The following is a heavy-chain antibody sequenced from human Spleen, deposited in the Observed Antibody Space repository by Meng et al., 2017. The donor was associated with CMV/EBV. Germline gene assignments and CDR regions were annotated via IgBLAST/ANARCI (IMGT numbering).Heavy chain of an antibody. CDR2: IYYSGTT. CDR1: GVSISRGGYY. D-gene: IGHD6-25*01. J-gene: IGHJ4*02. Sequence: LRLSCTVSGVSISRGGYYWSWIRQHPGKGLEWIGYIYYSGTTYYNPSLESRVIISIDTSKNQFSLRLSSVTAADTAVYYCARRADFDYWGQGTLVTVSS. CDR3: ARRADFDY. V-gene: IGHV4-31*03.